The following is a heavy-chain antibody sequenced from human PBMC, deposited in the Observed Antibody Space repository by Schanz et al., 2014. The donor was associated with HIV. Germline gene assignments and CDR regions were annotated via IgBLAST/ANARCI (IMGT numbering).Heavy chain of an antibody. Sequence: VQLVESGGDLVKPGGSLRLSCTASGFSFSDYHMSWIRQAPGKGLEWVSGIGGSRGGTYYADSVKGRFTISRDNSKNTMFLQMNSLRVEDTAIYYCAKIRGTRGAYDGMDVWGQGTTVTVSS. D-gene: IGHD3-10*01. CDR2: IGGSRGGT. CDR3: AKIRGTRGAYDGMDV. CDR1: GFSFSDYH. V-gene: IGHV3-23*04. J-gene: IGHJ6*02.